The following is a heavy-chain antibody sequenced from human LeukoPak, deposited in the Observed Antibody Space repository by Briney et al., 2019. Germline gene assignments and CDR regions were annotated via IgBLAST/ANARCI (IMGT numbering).Heavy chain of an antibody. D-gene: IGHD4-11*01. CDR2: INEDGSVK. V-gene: IGHV3-7*01. CDR1: GFTFSNYW. J-gene: IGHJ4*02. CDR3: ASSNYSSSSF. Sequence: GGSLRLSCAASGFTFSNYWMSWVRQAPGKGLQWVANINEDGSVKYYVGSVEGRFTISRDNAKNSVYLQMNSLRGEDTGVYYCASSNYSSSSFWGQGTLVTVSS.